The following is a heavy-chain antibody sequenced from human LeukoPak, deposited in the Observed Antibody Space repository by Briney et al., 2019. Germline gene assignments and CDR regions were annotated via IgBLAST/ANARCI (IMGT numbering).Heavy chain of an antibody. CDR3: AKGPIYDILTGWRKTHNAFDI. J-gene: IGHJ3*02. D-gene: IGHD3-9*01. CDR1: GFTVSSNY. CDR2: IRYDGRNK. V-gene: IGHV3-30*02. Sequence: PGGSLRLSCAASGFTVSSNYMSWVRQAPGKGLEWVAFIRYDGRNKYYADSVKGRFTISRDNSKNTLYLQMNSLRAEDTAVYYCAKGPIYDILTGWRKTHNAFDIWGQGTMVTVSS.